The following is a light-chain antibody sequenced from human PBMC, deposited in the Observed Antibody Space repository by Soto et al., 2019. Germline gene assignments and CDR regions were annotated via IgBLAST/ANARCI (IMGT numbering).Light chain of an antibody. J-gene: IGLJ2*01. V-gene: IGLV1-40*01. CDR2: GNS. Sequence: QSVLTQPPSVSGAPGQRVTISCTGSSSNIGAGYDVHWYQQLPGTAPKLLIYGNSNRPSGVPDRFSGSKSGTSASLAITGLQAEDEADYYCQSYDSGLSGYVVFGGGTKVTVL. CDR3: QSYDSGLSGYVV. CDR1: SSNIGAGYD.